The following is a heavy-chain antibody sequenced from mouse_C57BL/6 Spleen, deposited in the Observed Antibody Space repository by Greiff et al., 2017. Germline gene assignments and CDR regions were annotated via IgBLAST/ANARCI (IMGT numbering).Heavy chain of an antibody. CDR3: AREATSWYYFDY. D-gene: IGHD1-1*01. CDR2: IDPSDSET. J-gene: IGHJ2*01. CDR1: GYTFTSYW. V-gene: IGHV1-52*01. Sequence: QVQLQQPGAELARPGSSVKLSCKASGYTFTSYWMHWVKQRPIQGLEWIGNIDPSDSETHYNQKFKDKATLTVDKSSSTAYMQLSSLTSEDSAVCYCAREATSWYYFDYWGQGTALTVSS.